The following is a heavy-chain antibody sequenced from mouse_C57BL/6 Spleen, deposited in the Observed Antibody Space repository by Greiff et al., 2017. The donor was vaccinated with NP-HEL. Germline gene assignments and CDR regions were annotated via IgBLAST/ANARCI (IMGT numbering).Heavy chain of an antibody. Sequence: EVQLQQSGPELVKPGASVKISCKASGYTFTDYYMNWVKQSHGKSLEWIGDINPNNGGTSYNQKFKGKATLTVDKSSSTAYMELRSLTSEDSAVYYCARRNYYDYEGYYYAMDYWGQGTSVTVSS. J-gene: IGHJ4*01. CDR1: GYTFTDYY. D-gene: IGHD2-4*01. V-gene: IGHV1-26*01. CDR3: ARRNYYDYEGYYYAMDY. CDR2: INPNNGGT.